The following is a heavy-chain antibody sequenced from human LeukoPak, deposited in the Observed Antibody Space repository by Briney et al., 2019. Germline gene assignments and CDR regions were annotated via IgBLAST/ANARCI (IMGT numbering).Heavy chain of an antibody. CDR2: ISSSSSTI. CDR3: AGPRGYFDY. V-gene: IGHV3-48*04. Sequence: PGGSLRLSCAASGFTFSSYSMNWVRQAPGKGLEWVSYISSSSSTIYYADSVKGRFTISRDNAKNLLYLQMNSLRAEDTAVYYCAGPRGYFDYWGQGTLVTVSS. J-gene: IGHJ4*02. D-gene: IGHD3-16*01. CDR1: GFTFSSYS.